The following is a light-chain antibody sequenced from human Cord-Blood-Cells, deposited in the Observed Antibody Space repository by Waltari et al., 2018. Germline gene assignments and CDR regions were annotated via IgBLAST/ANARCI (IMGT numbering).Light chain of an antibody. CDR2: EVS. CDR1: SSDVGSYNL. J-gene: IGLJ1*01. V-gene: IGLV2-23*02. CDR3: CSYAGSSTYV. Sequence: QSALTQPASMSGSPGQSITISCTGTSSDVGSYNLVSWYHQHPGKAPKLMIYEVSKRPSGVSNRFSGSKSGNTASLTISGLQAEDEADYYCCSYAGSSTYVFGTGTKVTVL.